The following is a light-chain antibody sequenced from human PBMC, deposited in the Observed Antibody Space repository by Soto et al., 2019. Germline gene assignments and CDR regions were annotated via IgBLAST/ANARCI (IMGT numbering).Light chain of an antibody. CDR1: QSVSSN. V-gene: IGKV3-15*01. CDR3: QQYHNWPRT. CDR2: GAS. J-gene: IGKJ1*01. Sequence: EIVMTQSPATLSVSPGERATLSCRASQSVSSNLAWYQQKPGQAPSLLMYGASTRATGIPARFSGGGSGTEFTLTISSLQSEDFAVYYCQQYHNWPRTFGQGTKVEIK.